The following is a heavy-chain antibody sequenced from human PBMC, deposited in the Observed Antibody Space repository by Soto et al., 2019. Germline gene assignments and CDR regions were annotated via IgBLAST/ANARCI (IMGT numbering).Heavy chain of an antibody. V-gene: IGHV3-30*18. D-gene: IGHD3-3*01. CDR1: GFTFSSYG. CDR3: ANWAISMDV. Sequence: LRLACAASGFTFSSYGMHWVRQAPGKGLEWVAVISYDGSNKYYADSVKGRFTISRDNSKNTLYLQMNSLRAEDTAVYYCANWAISMDVWGQGTTVTVSS. J-gene: IGHJ6*02. CDR2: ISYDGSNK.